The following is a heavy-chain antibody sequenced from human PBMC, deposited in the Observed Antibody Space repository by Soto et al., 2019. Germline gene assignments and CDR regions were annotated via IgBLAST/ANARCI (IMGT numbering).Heavy chain of an antibody. CDR3: AREVRYSYGYGFDY. CDR2: ISNSGDT. Sequence: GGSLRLSCAASGFTFSSYAMYWVRQAPGKGLEWVSTISNSGDTYYADSVEGRFTISRDNSKNSLYLQMNSLTAEDTAVYYCAREVRYSYGYGFDYWGQGTLVTVSS. CDR1: GFTFSSYA. D-gene: IGHD5-18*01. V-gene: IGHV3-23*01. J-gene: IGHJ4*02.